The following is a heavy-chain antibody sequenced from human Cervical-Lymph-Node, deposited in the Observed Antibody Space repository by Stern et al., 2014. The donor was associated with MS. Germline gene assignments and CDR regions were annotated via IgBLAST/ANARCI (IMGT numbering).Heavy chain of an antibody. CDR1: GYTFTNYG. Sequence: QMQLVQSGAEVKKPGASVKVSCKPTGYTFTNYGISWVRQAPGQGLEWMGWISTYNGRTTYAQKLQGRLTMTRDTSTSTAYMDLRSLTSDDTAVYYCARRSGSYSFDYWGQGTLVTVSS. CDR3: ARRSGSYSFDY. V-gene: IGHV1-18*01. J-gene: IGHJ4*02. D-gene: IGHD1-26*01. CDR2: ISTYNGRT.